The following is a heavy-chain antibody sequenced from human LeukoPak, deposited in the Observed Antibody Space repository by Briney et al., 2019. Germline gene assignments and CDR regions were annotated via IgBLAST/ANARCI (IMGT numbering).Heavy chain of an antibody. CDR3: ARNSEVVISRDAFDI. V-gene: IGHV3-21*01. CDR1: GFTFSSYS. Sequence: PGGSLRLSCAASGFTFSSYSMNWVRQAPGKGLEWVSSISSSSSYIYYADSVKGRFTISRDNAKNSLYLQMNSLRAEDTAVYYCARNSEVVISRDAFDIWGQGTMVTVSS. J-gene: IGHJ3*02. D-gene: IGHD3-22*01. CDR2: ISSSSSYI.